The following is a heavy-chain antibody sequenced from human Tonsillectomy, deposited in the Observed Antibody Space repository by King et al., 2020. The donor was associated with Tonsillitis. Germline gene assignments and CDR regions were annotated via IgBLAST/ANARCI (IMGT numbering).Heavy chain of an antibody. CDR2: ISDSGDRT. J-gene: IGHJ4*02. D-gene: IGHD3-10*01. CDR1: GFTFSSYA. CDR3: AKGNKWVTMFRGVIPFDY. Sequence: EVQLVESGGGLVQPGGSLRVSCPASGFTFSSYAMSWVRQAPGKGLEWVSSISDSGDRTYYADSVKGRFTISRDNSKNTLYLQMNSLRAEDTAVYYCAKGNKWVTMFRGVIPFDYWGQGTLVTVSS. V-gene: IGHV3-23*04.